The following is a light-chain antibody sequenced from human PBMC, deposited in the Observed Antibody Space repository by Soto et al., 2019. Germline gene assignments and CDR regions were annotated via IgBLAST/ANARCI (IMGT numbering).Light chain of an antibody. Sequence: SESGSPGPPYNIQCTGTSSDVGSYNLVSWYQQHPGKAPKLMIFEGSKRPSGVSNRFSGSKSGNTASLTISGLQAEDEADYYCCSYAGNSNYVFGTGTKVTVL. CDR1: SSDVGSYNL. CDR3: CSYAGNSNYV. V-gene: IGLV2-23*01. J-gene: IGLJ1*01. CDR2: EGS.